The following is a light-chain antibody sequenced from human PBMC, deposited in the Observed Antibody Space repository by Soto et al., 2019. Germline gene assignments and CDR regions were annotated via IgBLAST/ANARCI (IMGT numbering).Light chain of an antibody. Sequence: QTVMTQPPSVSAAPGQKVTISCSGSSSNIGGNSVSWYQQLPGTAPKLIIFEVRDRPLGVSDRFSGSKSGNTASLTISGLRAEDEATYYCSSYRDTDTLLIFGGGTKLTVL. CDR1: SSNIGGNS. CDR2: EVR. V-gene: IGLV1-51*01. J-gene: IGLJ2*01. CDR3: SSYRDTDTLLI.